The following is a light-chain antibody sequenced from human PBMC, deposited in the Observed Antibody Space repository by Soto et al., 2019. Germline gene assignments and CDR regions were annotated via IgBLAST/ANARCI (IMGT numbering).Light chain of an antibody. Sequence: DIQMTQSPSSLSASVGDRVTITCQASQDISNYLNWYQQKQGKAPKLLIYDASNLETGVPSRFSGSGSGTDFTFTISSLQPEDIATYYFQQYDNLPRTFGQGTKVE. CDR1: QDISNY. CDR2: DAS. J-gene: IGKJ1*01. V-gene: IGKV1-33*01. CDR3: QQYDNLPRT.